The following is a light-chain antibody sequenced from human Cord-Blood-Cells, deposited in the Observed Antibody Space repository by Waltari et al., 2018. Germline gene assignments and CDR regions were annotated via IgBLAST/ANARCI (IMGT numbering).Light chain of an antibody. V-gene: IGLV2-14*01. Sequence: QSALTHPASVSVSPGQSITISCTEPISDVVGSDSFSWYQQHPGNAPKLMIYDVINRPSGVSNRFSGSKSGNTASLTISGLQAEDEADYYCSSYTSSSTVVFGGGTKLTVL. CDR2: DVI. CDR3: SSYTSSSTVV. J-gene: IGLJ2*01. CDR1: ISDVVGSDS.